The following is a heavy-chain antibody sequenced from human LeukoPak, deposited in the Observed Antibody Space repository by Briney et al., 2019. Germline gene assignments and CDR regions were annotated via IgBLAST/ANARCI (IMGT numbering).Heavy chain of an antibody. CDR3: ASGPADFGDYVEYYYMDV. CDR2: IYDSGRT. J-gene: IGHJ6*03. Sequence: SQTLSLTCTVSGDFISSGDNYWSWVRQPPGSGLEWIGYIYDSGRTYYSPSLESRVTISLDRSKTQFSLEVTSVTAAGSAVYLCASGPADFGDYVEYYYMDVWGKGTTVTVSS. CDR1: GDFISSGDNY. V-gene: IGHV4-30-2*01. D-gene: IGHD4-17*01.